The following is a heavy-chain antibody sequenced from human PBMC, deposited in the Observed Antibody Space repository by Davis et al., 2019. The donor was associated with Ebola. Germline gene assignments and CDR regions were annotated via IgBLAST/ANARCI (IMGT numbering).Heavy chain of an antibody. CDR1: GFTFSSYS. J-gene: IGHJ6*02. V-gene: IGHV3-21*01. CDR2: ISSSSSYI. CDR3: ARLAMEHSYYYYGMDV. D-gene: IGHD1/OR15-1a*01. Sequence: GESLKISCAASGFTFSSYSMNWVRQAPGKGLEWVSSISSSSSYIYYADSVKGRFTISRDNAKNSLYLQMNSLRAEDTAVYYCARLAMEHSYYYYGMDVWGQGTTVTVSS.